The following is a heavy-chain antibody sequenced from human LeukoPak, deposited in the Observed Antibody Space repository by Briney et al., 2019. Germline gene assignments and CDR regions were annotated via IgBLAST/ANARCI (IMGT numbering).Heavy chain of an antibody. V-gene: IGHV3-30*02. D-gene: IGHD1-26*01. J-gene: IGHJ4*02. CDR2: IRYDGSNK. Sequence: PGGSLRLSCAASRFTFNNYGMHWVRQAPGKGLEWVAFIRYDGSNKYYADSVKGRFTISRDNAKNTLYLQMNSLRAEDTAVYYCAREVSGDFDYWGQGTLVTVSS. CDR3: AREVSGDFDY. CDR1: RFTFNNYG.